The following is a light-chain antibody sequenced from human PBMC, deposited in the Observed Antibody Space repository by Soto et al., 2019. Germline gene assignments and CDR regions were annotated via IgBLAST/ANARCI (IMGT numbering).Light chain of an antibody. CDR1: SGHSSYI. V-gene: IGLV4-60*03. CDR3: ETWDSNTRV. Sequence: QSVLTQPSSASASLGSSVKLTCTLSSGHSSYIIAWHQQQPGKAPRYLMKLEGSGSYNKGSGVPDRFSGSSSGADRYITIANLQSEDEADYYGETWDSNTRVFGGGTQLTVL. J-gene: IGLJ3*02. CDR2: LEGSGSY.